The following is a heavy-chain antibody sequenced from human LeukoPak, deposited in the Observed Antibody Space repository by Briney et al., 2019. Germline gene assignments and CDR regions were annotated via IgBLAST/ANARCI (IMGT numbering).Heavy chain of an antibody. CDR2: INPSGGST. Sequence: ASVKVSCKASGYSFTSYGFNWVRQAPGQGLEWMGIINPSGGSTSYAQKFQGRVTITTDESTSTAHMELSSLRSEDTAVYYCARGRREIQSSSWWFDYWGQGTLVTVSS. CDR1: GYSFTSYG. D-gene: IGHD6-13*01. V-gene: IGHV1-46*01. J-gene: IGHJ4*02. CDR3: ARGRREIQSSSWWFDY.